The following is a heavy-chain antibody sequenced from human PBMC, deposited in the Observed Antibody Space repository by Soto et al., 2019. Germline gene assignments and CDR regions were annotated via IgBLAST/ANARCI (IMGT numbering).Heavy chain of an antibody. V-gene: IGHV1-46*01. CDR3: ARDFAAYYYDSSGYSTDAFDI. Sequence: ASVKVSCKASGYTFTSYYMHWVRQAPGQGLEWMGIINPSGGSTSYAQKFQGRVTMTRDTSTSTVYMELSSLRSEDTAVYYCARDFAAYYYDSSGYSTDAFDIWGQGTMVTVSS. CDR1: GYTFTSYY. CDR2: INPSGGST. J-gene: IGHJ3*02. D-gene: IGHD3-22*01.